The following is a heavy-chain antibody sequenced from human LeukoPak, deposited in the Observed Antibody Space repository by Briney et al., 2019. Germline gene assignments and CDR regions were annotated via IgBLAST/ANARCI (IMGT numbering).Heavy chain of an antibody. CDR2: IYSGGST. D-gene: IGHD3-16*01. CDR1: GFTVSSNY. J-gene: IGHJ1*01. CDR3: AKRPYPASAEYFQH. V-gene: IGHV3-66*04. Sequence: GGSLRLSCAASGFTVSSNYMSWVRQAPGKGLEWVSVIYSGGSTYYADSVKGRFTISRDNSKNTLYLQMNSLRAEDTAVYYCAKRPYPASAEYFQHWARAPWSPSPQ.